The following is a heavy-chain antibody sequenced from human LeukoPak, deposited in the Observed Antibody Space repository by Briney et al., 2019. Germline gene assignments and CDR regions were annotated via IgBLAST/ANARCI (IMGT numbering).Heavy chain of an antibody. V-gene: IGHV3-21*01. Sequence: TGGSLRLSCAASGFTFSSYSMNWVRQAPGKGLEWVSSISSSSSYIYYADSVKGRFTISRDNAKNSLYLQMNSLRAEDTAVYYCARDLDPHVYYFDYWGQGTLVTVSS. CDR2: ISSSSSYI. CDR3: ARDLDPHVYYFDY. CDR1: GFTFSSYS. D-gene: IGHD3-16*01. J-gene: IGHJ4*02.